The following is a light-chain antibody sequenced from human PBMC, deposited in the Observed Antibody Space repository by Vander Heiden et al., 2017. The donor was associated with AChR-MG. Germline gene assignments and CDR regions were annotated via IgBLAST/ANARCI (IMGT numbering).Light chain of an antibody. CDR2: INN. CDR3: SAWDVSINGSVV. Sequence: QSVLTQPPSAPRTPGQRVTISCSGTDSNVGSNPVNWYEQLQGTAQKLLIVINNKRTSGVPDRFSCSNSGTSDSTAMSGLQSEDEAEDDCSAWDVSINGSVVFGGGTKLTVL. J-gene: IGLJ2*01. CDR1: DSNVGSNP. V-gene: IGLV1-44*01.